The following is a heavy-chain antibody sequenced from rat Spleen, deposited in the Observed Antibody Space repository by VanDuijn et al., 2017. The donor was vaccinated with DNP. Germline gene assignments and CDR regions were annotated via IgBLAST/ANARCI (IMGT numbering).Heavy chain of an antibody. Sequence: EVQLVESGGGLVQPGRSLKVSCAASGFTFNNYDMAWVRQAPKKGLEWVASISSSGSRTYYLDYVKGRFTISRDNAKSTLYLQMNSLRSEDMATYYCARPNYYAGSYPHYWGQGVMVTVSS. CDR1: GFTFNNYD. V-gene: IGHV5-22*01. CDR2: ISSSGSRT. CDR3: ARPNYYAGSYPHY. J-gene: IGHJ2*01. D-gene: IGHD1-12*02.